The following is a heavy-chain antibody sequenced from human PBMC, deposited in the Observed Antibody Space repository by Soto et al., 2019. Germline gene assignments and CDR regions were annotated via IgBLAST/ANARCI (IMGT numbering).Heavy chain of an antibody. CDR1: GFTFSSYG. V-gene: IGHV3-33*01. CDR2: IWYDGSNK. D-gene: IGHD6-6*01. CDR3: ASESSSPGFDY. Sequence: GGSLRLSCAASGFTFSSYGMHWVRQAPGKGLEWVAVIWYDGSNKYYADSVKGRFTISRDNSKNTLYLQMNSLRAEDTAVYYCASESSSPGFDYWGQGTLVTVSS. J-gene: IGHJ4*02.